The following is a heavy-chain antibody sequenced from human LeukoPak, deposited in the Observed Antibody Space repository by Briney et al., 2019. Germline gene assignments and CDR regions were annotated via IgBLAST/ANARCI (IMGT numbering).Heavy chain of an antibody. Sequence: GGSLRLSCAASGFTFSTYGMHWVRQAPGKGLERVAFIRNDGTKYYADSVKGRFTISRDNSKNTLYLQMISLRAEDTAVYYCAKDLPAAYFDYWGQGTLVTVSS. CDR3: AKDLPAAYFDY. J-gene: IGHJ4*02. CDR2: IRNDGTK. V-gene: IGHV3-30*02. D-gene: IGHD2-2*01. CDR1: GFTFSTYG.